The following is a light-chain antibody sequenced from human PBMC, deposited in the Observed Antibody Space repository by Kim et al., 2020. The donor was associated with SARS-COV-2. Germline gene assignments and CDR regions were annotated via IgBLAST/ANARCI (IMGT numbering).Light chain of an antibody. V-gene: IGKV1-6*01. CDR1: QGIGND. Sequence: SASVEDRVTITCRASQGIGNDLGWYQQKPGKAPKLLIYAASSLQSGVPSRFSGSGSGTDFTLTISSLQPEDFATYYCLQDYNYPYTFGQGTKLEI. CDR3: LQDYNYPYT. J-gene: IGKJ2*01. CDR2: AAS.